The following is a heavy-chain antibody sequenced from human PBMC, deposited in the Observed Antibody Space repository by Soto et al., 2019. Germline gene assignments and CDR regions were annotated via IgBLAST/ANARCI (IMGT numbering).Heavy chain of an antibody. Sequence: QVQLVESGGGVVQPGRSLRLSCAASGFTFSSYGMHWVRQAPGKGLEWVAVISYDGSNKHYTDSVKGRFTISRDNSKKTLYLQMNSLRAEDTAVYYCAKSGRLLFLLYYYGMDVWGQGTTVTVSS. J-gene: IGHJ6*02. V-gene: IGHV3-30*18. D-gene: IGHD3-10*01. CDR3: AKSGRLLFLLYYYGMDV. CDR1: GFTFSSYG. CDR2: ISYDGSNK.